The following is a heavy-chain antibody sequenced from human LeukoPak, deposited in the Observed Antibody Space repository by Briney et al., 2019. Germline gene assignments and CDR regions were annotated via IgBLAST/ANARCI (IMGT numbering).Heavy chain of an antibody. J-gene: IGHJ4*02. CDR1: GGSVTGGTYY. CDR3: ARAGYCSGGSCFRVYYFDS. Sequence: SETLSLTCTVSGGSVTGGTYYWSWIRQPPGKGLEWIGYFYYSGSTNFNPSLRSRVTISVDTSKNQFPLKLSSVTAADTAVYYCARAGYCSGGSCFRVYYFDSWGQGALVTVSS. V-gene: IGHV4-61*01. CDR2: FYYSGST. D-gene: IGHD2-15*01.